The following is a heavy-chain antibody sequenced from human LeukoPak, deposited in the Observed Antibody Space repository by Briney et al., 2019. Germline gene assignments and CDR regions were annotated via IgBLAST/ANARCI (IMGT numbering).Heavy chain of an antibody. Sequence: SETLSLTCTVSGGSISSSSYYWGWIRQPPGKGLEWIGSIYYSGSTYYNPSLKSRVTISVDTSKNQFSLKLSSVTAADTAVYYCARHRIPYCSSTSCYLDYFDYWGQGTLVTVSS. CDR3: ARHRIPYCSSTSCYLDYFDY. CDR2: IYYSGST. J-gene: IGHJ4*02. V-gene: IGHV4-39*01. CDR1: GGSISSSSYY. D-gene: IGHD2-2*01.